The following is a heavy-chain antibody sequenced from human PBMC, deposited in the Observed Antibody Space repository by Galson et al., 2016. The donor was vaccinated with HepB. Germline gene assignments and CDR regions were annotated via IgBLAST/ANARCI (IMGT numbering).Heavy chain of an antibody. CDR2: SKGKTDGGTT. D-gene: IGHD6-13*01. CDR3: TTLSPAAASDY. CDR1: GFTFSDAW. Sequence: SLRLSCAASGFTFSDAWMNWVRQAPGKGLEWVGRSKGKTDGGTTDYAVPVKGRFTISGDDSKNTLYLQMNSLKTENTAVYFCTTLSPAAASDYWGQGTLIIVSS. J-gene: IGHJ4*02. V-gene: IGHV3-15*01.